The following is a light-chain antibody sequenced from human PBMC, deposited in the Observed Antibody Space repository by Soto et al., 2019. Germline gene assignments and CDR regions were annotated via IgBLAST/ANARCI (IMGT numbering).Light chain of an antibody. CDR3: KSYTRSSSYV. J-gene: IGLJ1*01. Sequence: QSALTQPASVSGSPGQSITISCKGTSRDIGYSNFVSWYQQHPGKSPKLMIYEVTHRPSGVSDRFSGSKSGNSASLTISGLQAEDEADYNCKSYTRSSSYVFGTGTKVTVL. CDR1: SRDIGYSNF. V-gene: IGLV2-14*01. CDR2: EVT.